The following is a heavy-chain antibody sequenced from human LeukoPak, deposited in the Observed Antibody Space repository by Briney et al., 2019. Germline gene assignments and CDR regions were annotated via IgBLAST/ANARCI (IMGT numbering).Heavy chain of an antibody. CDR3: VKDWSGTYSFDY. CDR1: GFTFSSFG. Sequence: GGSLRLSCGASGFTFSSFGMHWVRQAPGKGLDGVAVIWYGGSNKYYADSVKGRFTISRDNSKNTLYLQMSSLRAEDTAVYYCVKDWSGTYSFDYWGQGTLVTVSS. V-gene: IGHV3-30*02. CDR2: IWYGGSNK. J-gene: IGHJ4*02. D-gene: IGHD1-26*01.